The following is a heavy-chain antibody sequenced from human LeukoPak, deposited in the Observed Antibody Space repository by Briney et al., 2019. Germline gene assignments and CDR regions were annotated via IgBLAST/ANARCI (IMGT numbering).Heavy chain of an antibody. V-gene: IGHV3-30*19. Sequence: GGSLRLSCAASRFTFSYYDMHWVRQAPGKGLEWVAFISYDGSKKYYGDSVKGRFTISRDNSKNTLSLQMDSLRAEDTALYFCARDRGGGLDVWGQGTTVTVSS. D-gene: IGHD2-15*01. CDR2: ISYDGSKK. CDR1: RFTFSYYD. J-gene: IGHJ6*02. CDR3: ARDRGGGLDV.